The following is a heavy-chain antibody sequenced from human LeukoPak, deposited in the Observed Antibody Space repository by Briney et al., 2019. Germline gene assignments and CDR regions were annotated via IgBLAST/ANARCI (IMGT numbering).Heavy chain of an antibody. V-gene: IGHV4-39*02. CDR2: IYDSGST. J-gene: IGHJ4*02. Sequence: PSETLSLTCTVSGGSIRSSYYYWGWIRQPPGKGLEWIGSIYDSGSTYYNPSLKSRVTISVDTSKNQFSLKLNSVTAADTAVYYCARDGGMTAISTFDYWGQGTLVTVSS. D-gene: IGHD2-21*02. CDR1: GGSIRSSYYY. CDR3: ARDGGMTAISTFDY.